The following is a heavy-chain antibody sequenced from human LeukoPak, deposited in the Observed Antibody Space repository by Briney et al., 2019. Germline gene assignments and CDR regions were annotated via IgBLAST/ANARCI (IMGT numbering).Heavy chain of an antibody. D-gene: IGHD2-8*01. CDR3: ARGPNHYYYMDF. CDR2: INPNSGGT. V-gene: IGHV1-2*02. J-gene: IGHJ6*03. CDR1: GYTFTGYY. Sequence: ASVKVSCKASGYTFTGYYMHWVRQAPGQGLEWMGWINPNSGGTNYAQKFQGRVTMTTDKSINTVFMELSGLTSDDTALYYCARGPNHYYYMDFWGKGTTVSVSS.